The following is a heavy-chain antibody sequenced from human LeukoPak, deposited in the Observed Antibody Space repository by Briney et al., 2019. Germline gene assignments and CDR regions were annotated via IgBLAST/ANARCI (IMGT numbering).Heavy chain of an antibody. D-gene: IGHD5-24*01. CDR2: IKQDGSEK. V-gene: IGHV3-7*03. Sequence: GGSLRLSCAASGFTFSSYWMSWVRQAPGKGLEWVANIKQDGSEKYYVDSVKGRFTISRDNSKNTLYLQMNSLRAEDTAVYYCAKDREKMATISYFDYWGQGTLVTVSS. CDR1: GFTFSSYW. J-gene: IGHJ4*02. CDR3: AKDREKMATISYFDY.